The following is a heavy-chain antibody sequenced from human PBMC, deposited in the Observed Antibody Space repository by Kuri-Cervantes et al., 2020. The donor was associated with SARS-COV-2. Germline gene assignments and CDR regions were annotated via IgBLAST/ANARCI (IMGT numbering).Heavy chain of an antibody. CDR3: ARGGKYQLLYRCEYYFDY. CDR2: INPNSGGT. Sequence: ASVKVSCKASGYTFTDYYLHWVRQAPGQGLEWMGWINPNSGGTNYAQKFQGRVTMTRDTSISTAYMELSRLRSDDTAVYYCARGGKYQLLYRCEYYFDYRSQGTLVTVSS. V-gene: IGHV1-2*02. D-gene: IGHD2-2*02. J-gene: IGHJ4*02. CDR1: GYTFTDYY.